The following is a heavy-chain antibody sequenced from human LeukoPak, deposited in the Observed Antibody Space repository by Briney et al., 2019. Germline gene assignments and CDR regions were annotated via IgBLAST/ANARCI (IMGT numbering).Heavy chain of an antibody. CDR2: IIPIFGAA. CDR3: AGVIVVVPAARGYYFDY. Sequence: GASVKVSCKASGGTFSSYAISWVRQAPGQGLEWMGGIIPIFGAANYAQKFQGRVTITADESTSTAYMELSSLRSEDTGVYYCAGVIVVVPAARGYYFDYWGQGTLVTVSS. V-gene: IGHV1-69*13. CDR1: GGTFSSYA. D-gene: IGHD2-2*01. J-gene: IGHJ4*02.